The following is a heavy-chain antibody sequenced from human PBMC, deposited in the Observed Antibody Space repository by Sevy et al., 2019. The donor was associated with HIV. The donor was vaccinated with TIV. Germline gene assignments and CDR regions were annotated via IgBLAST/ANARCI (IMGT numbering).Heavy chain of an antibody. J-gene: IGHJ6*02. CDR3: ARRDELNSYYNGMDV. D-gene: IGHD1-7*01. Sequence: SQTLSLTCAISGDSVSSSSAAWNWFRQSPSRGLEWLGRTYYRSKWCSDYEVSVKGRVTINPDISKNQFSLHLESVTPEDTAVYFCARRDELNSYYNGMDVWGQGTTVTVSS. V-gene: IGHV6-1*01. CDR2: TYYRSKWCS. CDR1: GDSVSSSSAA.